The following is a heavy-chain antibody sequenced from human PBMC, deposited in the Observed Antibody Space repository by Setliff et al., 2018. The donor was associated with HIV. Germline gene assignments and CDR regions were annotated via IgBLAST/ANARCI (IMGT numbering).Heavy chain of an antibody. J-gene: IGHJ4*02. CDR2: ISGSADNT. D-gene: IGHD5-18*01. V-gene: IGHV3-23*01. CDR3: ARDRDSYGFSYFFDY. CDR1: GFIFSGYA. Sequence: GVLRLSCAASGFIFSGYAMNWVRQAPGKGLEWVSAISGSADNTYYAHSVKGRFTISRDYSKNTLFLHMNSLRADDTAVYYCARDRDSYGFSYFFDYWGQGTLVTVSS.